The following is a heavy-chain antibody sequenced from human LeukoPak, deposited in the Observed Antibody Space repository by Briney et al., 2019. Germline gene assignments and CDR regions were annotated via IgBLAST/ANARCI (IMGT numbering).Heavy chain of an antibody. V-gene: IGHV3-7*05. CDR2: IKQDGSEK. CDR3: ARDLYYSGSGSYDAFDI. Sequence: GGSLRLSCAVSGFTFSRYWMNWVRQAPGKGLEWVANIKQDGSEKYYVDSVKGRFTISRDNAKNSLYLQMNSLRPEDTAVYYCARDLYYSGSGSYDAFDIWSQGTMVTVSS. J-gene: IGHJ3*02. D-gene: IGHD3-10*01. CDR1: GFTFSRYW.